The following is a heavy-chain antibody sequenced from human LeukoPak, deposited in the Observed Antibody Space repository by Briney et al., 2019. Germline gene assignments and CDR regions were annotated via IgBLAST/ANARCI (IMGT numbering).Heavy chain of an antibody. Sequence: PGGSLRLSCAASGFTFDDYAMHWVRQAPGKGLEWVSGISWNSGSIGYADSVKGRFTISRDNAKNSLYLQMNSLRAEDTALYYCAKDSAVLYWYFDLWGRGTLVTVSS. V-gene: IGHV3-9*01. CDR1: GFTFDDYA. D-gene: IGHD4/OR15-4a*01. CDR3: AKDSAVLYWYFDL. CDR2: ISWNSGSI. J-gene: IGHJ2*01.